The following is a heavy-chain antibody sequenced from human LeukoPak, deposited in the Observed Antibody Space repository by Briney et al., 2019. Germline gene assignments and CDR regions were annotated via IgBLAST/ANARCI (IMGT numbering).Heavy chain of an antibody. CDR1: GFTFSSHA. J-gene: IGHJ4*02. D-gene: IGHD5-18*01. V-gene: IGHV3-30-3*01. Sequence: GGSLRLSRAASGFTFSSHAMHWVRQAPGKGLEWVAVISYDGSNKYYADSVKGRFTISRDNSKNTLYLQMNSLRAEDTALYYCARDQYSYGYQFDYWGQGTLVTASS. CDR3: ARDQYSYGYQFDY. CDR2: ISYDGSNK.